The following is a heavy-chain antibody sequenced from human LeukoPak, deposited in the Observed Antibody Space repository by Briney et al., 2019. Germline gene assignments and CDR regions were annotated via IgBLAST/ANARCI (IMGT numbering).Heavy chain of an antibody. V-gene: IGHV1-18*01. J-gene: IGHJ4*02. CDR3: ARYSSSHIFDY. Sequence: ASVNVSCKASGYTFTSYGISWVRQAPGQGLEWMGWISAYNGNTNYAQKLQGRVTMTTDTSTSTAYMELRSLRSGDTAVYYCARYSSSHIFDYWGQGTLVTVSS. D-gene: IGHD6-13*01. CDR2: ISAYNGNT. CDR1: GYTFTSYG.